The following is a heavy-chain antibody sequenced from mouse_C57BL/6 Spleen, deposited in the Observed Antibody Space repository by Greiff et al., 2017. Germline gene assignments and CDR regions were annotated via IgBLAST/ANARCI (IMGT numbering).Heavy chain of an antibody. V-gene: IGHV1-61*01. J-gene: IGHJ3*01. CDR3: ARWTAQGWFAY. CDR1: GYTFTSYW. CDR2: IYPSDSET. D-gene: IGHD3-2*02. Sequence: QVQLQQPGAELVRPGSSVKLSCKASGYTFTSYWMDWVKQRPGQGLEWIGNIYPSDSETHYNQKFKDKATLTVDKSSSTAYMQLSSLTSEDSAVYYCARWTAQGWFAYWGQGTLVTVSA.